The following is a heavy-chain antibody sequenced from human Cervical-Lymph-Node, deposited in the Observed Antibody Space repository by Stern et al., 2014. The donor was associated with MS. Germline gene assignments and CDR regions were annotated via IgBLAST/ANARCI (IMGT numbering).Heavy chain of an antibody. D-gene: IGHD6-13*01. V-gene: IGHV3-33*01. CDR2: IWNGGGNK. CDR1: GFTFSTYG. CDR3: VREGIADLEGILDV. Sequence: VESGRSLKLSCAASGFTFSTYGLHWVHHAPGQGLEWVTIIWNGGGNKYYADSVKGRFTISRDNSKNTLFLQMISLRVEDTAVYYWVREGIADLEGILDVWGQGTTVTVSS. J-gene: IGHJ6*02.